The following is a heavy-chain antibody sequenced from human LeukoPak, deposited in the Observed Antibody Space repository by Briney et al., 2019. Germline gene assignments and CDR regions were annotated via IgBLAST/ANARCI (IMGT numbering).Heavy chain of an antibody. CDR1: GGSISSGDYY. CDR3: ARPYYYDSRIDP. CDR2: MYYSGST. J-gene: IGHJ5*02. Sequence: SETLSLTCTVSGGSISSGDYYWSWIRQPPGKGLEWIAYMYYSGSTYHNPSLKSRVTMSADTSKNQLSLKLSSVTAADTAVYYCARPYYYDSRIDPWGQGILVNVSS. V-gene: IGHV4-30-4*01. D-gene: IGHD3-22*01.